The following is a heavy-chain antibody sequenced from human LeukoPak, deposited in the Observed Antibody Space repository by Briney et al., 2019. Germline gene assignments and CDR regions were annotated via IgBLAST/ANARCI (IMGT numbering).Heavy chain of an antibody. CDR3: AKDYDLVEPYYFDY. J-gene: IGHJ4*02. Sequence: GRSLRLSCAASGFTFSSYAMHWVRQAPGKGLEWVAVISYDGSNKYYADSVKGRFTISRDNSKNTLYLQMNSLRAEDTAVYYCAKDYDLVEPYYFDYWGQGTLVTVSS. D-gene: IGHD1-26*01. CDR1: GFTFSSYA. V-gene: IGHV3-30-3*02. CDR2: ISYDGSNK.